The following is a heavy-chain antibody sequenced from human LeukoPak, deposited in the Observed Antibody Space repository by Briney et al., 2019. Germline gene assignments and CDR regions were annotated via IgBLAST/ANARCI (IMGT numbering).Heavy chain of an antibody. CDR1: GFIFSNYA. J-gene: IGHJ4*02. CDR3: VKDLSVIYAFDY. CDR2: INDDGGRT. V-gene: IGHV3-64D*08. D-gene: IGHD5/OR15-5a*01. Sequence: GGSLRLSCSASGFIFSNYAMHWVRQAPGKGLEFVSAINDDGGRTHYADSVKGRFTISRDSSKNTLYLQMSSLRAEDTAVYYCVKDLSVIYAFDYWGQGSLVTVSS.